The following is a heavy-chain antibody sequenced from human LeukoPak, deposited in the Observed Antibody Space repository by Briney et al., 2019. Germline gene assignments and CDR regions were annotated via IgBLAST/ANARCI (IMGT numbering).Heavy chain of an antibody. CDR1: GFTFSSYG. Sequence: GRSLRLSCAASGFTFSSYGMNWVRQAQGKGLEWVAVISYEGSNKYYADSVKGRFTISRDNSKNTLYLQMNSLRAEDTAVYYCAKVRVGGYSYGYHYYYGMDVWGQGTTVTVSS. D-gene: IGHD5-18*01. V-gene: IGHV3-30*18. CDR3: AKVRVGGYSYGYHYYYGMDV. CDR2: ISYEGSNK. J-gene: IGHJ6*02.